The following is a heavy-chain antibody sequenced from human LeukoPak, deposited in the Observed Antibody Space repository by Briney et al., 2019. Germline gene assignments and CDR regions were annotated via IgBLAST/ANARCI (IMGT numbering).Heavy chain of an antibody. CDR2: IYYSGST. D-gene: IGHD1-26*01. V-gene: IGHV4-59*01. CDR1: GGSISSCY. J-gene: IGHJ4*02. CDR3: ARGGSHSGATAKLDN. Sequence: SETLSLTCTVSGGSISSCYWSWIRQPPGEGLEWIGYIYYSGSTNYNPSLKSRVTISVDTSKNQFSLKLSSVTAADTAMYCCARGGSHSGATAKLDNWGQGTLITVPS.